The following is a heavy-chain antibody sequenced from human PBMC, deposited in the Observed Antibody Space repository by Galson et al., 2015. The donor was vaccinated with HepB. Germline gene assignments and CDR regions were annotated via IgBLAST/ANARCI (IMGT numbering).Heavy chain of an antibody. V-gene: IGHV1-18*04. CDR2: ISAYNGNT. J-gene: IGHJ4*02. CDR3: ARDLQQWLVQAATPFDY. Sequence: SVKVSCKASGYTFTSYGISWVRQAPGQGLEWMGWISAYNGNTNYAQKLQGRVTMTTDTSTSTAYMELRSLRSDDTAVYYCARDLQQWLVQAATPFDYWGQGTLVTVSS. D-gene: IGHD6-19*01. CDR1: GYTFTSYG.